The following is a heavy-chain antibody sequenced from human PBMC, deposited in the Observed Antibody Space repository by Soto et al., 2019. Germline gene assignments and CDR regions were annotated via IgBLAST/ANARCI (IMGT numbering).Heavy chain of an antibody. V-gene: IGHV3-23*01. D-gene: IGHD3-9*01. J-gene: IGHJ5*02. Sequence: GGSLRLSCAASGFTFSSYAMSWVRQAPGKGLEWVSAISGSGVSTYYADSVKGRFTISRDNSKNTLYLQMNSLRAEDTAVYYCAKDTGRRVRYFDWLPNPWGQGPMV. CDR3: AKDTGRRVRYFDWLPNP. CDR2: ISGSGVST. CDR1: GFTFSSYA.